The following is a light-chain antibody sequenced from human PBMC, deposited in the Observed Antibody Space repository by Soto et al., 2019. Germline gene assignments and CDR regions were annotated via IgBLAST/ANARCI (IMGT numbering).Light chain of an antibody. CDR2: EAS. CDR1: QFISTY. V-gene: IGKV1-39*01. Sequence: DIQMTQSPSSLSASVGDTVTITCRASQFISTYLHWYQHKPTEGPNLLIFEASTLQSGVPSRFRGSGSGTDFSLTISSLQAEDSAVYFCQQYNNWPTWTFGQGTKVDIK. CDR3: QQYNNWPTWT. J-gene: IGKJ1*01.